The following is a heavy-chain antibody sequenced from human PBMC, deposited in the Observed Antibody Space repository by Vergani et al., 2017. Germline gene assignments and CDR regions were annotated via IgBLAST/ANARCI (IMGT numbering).Heavy chain of an antibody. CDR1: GFTFDDYA. J-gene: IGHJ4*02. V-gene: IGHV3-9*01. CDR2: ISWNSGSA. D-gene: IGHD3-9*01. CDR3: AKATQGYYDLLTGWGNYLDY. Sequence: EVQLVESGGGLVQPGRSLRLSCAASGFTFDDYAMHWVRQAPGKGLEWVSGISWNSGSAGYADSVKGRFTISRDNAKNSLYLQMNSLRSEDTALYFCAKATQGYYDLLTGWGNYLDYWGQGTLGTVYS.